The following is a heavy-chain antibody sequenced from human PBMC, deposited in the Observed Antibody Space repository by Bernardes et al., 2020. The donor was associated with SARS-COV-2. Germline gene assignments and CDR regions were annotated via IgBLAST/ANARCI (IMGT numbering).Heavy chain of an antibody. J-gene: IGHJ4*02. CDR3: ATAIVVDTAMGFDY. CDR1: GASITNYY. Sequence: LSLTCTVSGASITNYYWSWIRQSPGKGLEWIGYMYYSGITKYNPSLKSRVTMSVDTSQSQFSLRLSSVTAADTAVYYCATAIVVDTAMGFDYWGQGTLITVSS. V-gene: IGHV4-59*01. D-gene: IGHD5-18*01. CDR2: MYYSGIT.